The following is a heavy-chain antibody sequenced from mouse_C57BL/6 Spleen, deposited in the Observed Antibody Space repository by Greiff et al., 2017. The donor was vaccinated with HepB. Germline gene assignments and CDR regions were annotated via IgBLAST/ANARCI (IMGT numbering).Heavy chain of an antibody. CDR1: GYTFTSYW. Sequence: QVQLKQPGAELVKPGASVKMSCKASGYTFTSYWITWVKQRPGQGLEWIGDIYPGSGSTNYNEKFKSKATLTVDTSSSTAYMQLSSLTSEDSAVYYCARRRSSYYGSSYVDYWGQGTTLTVSS. J-gene: IGHJ2*01. V-gene: IGHV1-55*01. CDR3: ARRRSSYYGSSYVDY. D-gene: IGHD1-1*01. CDR2: IYPGSGST.